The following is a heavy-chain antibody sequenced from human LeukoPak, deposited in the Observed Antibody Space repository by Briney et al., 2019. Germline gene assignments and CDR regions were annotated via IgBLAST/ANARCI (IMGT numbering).Heavy chain of an antibody. J-gene: IGHJ4*02. D-gene: IGHD2-15*01. CDR2: IYYSGST. Sequence: SETLSLTCTVSGGSISSYYWSWIRQPPGKGLEWTGYIYYSGSTNYNPSLKSRVTISVDTSKNQFSLKLSSVTAADTAVYYCARVKPGYSSHEFDYWGQGTLVTVSS. CDR1: GGSISSYY. CDR3: ARVKPGYSSHEFDY. V-gene: IGHV4-59*01.